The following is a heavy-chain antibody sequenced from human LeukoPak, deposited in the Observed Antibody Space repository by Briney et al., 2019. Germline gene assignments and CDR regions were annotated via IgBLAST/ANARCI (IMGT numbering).Heavy chain of an antibody. CDR2: IYHSGST. J-gene: IGHJ5*02. CDR1: GYSISSGYY. D-gene: IGHD6-13*01. CDR3: ARDSSSSWYRWFDP. Sequence: SETLSLTCTVSGYSISSGYYWGWIRQPPGKGLEWIGSIYHSGSTYYNPSLKSRVTISVDTSKNQFSLKLSSVTAADTAVYYCARDSSSSWYRWFDPWGQGTLVTVSS. V-gene: IGHV4-38-2*02.